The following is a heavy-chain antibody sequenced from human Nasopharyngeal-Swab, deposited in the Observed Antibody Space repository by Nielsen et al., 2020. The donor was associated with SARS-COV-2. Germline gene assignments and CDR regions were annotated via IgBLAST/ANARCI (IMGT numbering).Heavy chain of an antibody. Sequence: IRQHPGKGLEWIGYIYYSGSTYYNPSLKSRVTISADTSKNQFSLKLSSVTAADTAVYYCARGGAARPGFDYWGQGTLVTVSS. D-gene: IGHD6-6*01. CDR3: ARGGAARPGFDY. J-gene: IGHJ4*02. CDR2: IYYSGST. V-gene: IGHV4-31*02.